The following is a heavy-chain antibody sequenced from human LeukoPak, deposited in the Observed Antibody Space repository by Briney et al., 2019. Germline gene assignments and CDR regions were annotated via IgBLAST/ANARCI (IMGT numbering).Heavy chain of an antibody. CDR1: GFTFSSYA. CDR2: ISYDGGKK. CDR3: GSRKDTPNLPDY. Sequence: GRSLSLFRAASGFTFSSYAMHWVRQAPDKGLEWVAVISYDGGKKYYADSVKGRFTISRDNSKNTLYLQMNSLRAEDTAVYYGGSRKDTPNLPDYWGQGSLVSVSS. V-gene: IGHV3-30*04. D-gene: IGHD2-15*01. J-gene: IGHJ4*02.